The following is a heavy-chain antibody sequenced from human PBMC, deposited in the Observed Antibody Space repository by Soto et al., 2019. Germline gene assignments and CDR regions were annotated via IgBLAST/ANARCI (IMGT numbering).Heavy chain of an antibody. CDR1: GGTFSSYA. CDR3: AFGFSAELFDY. J-gene: IGHJ4*02. Sequence: LVKVSCKASGGTFSSYAISWVRQAPGQGLEWMGGIIPIFGTANYAQKFQGRVTITADESTSTAYMELSSLRSEDTAVYYCAFGFSAELFDYWGQGTLVTVSS. D-gene: IGHD3-3*01. CDR2: IIPIFGTA. V-gene: IGHV1-69*13.